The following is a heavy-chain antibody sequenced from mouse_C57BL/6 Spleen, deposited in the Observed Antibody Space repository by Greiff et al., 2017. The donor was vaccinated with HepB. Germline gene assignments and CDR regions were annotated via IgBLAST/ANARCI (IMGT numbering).Heavy chain of an antibody. CDR1: GFTFSDYG. CDR3: ASDYDAMDY. Sequence: EVMLVESGGGLVKPGGSLKLSCAASGFTFSDYGMHWVRQAPEKGLEWVAYISSGSSTIYYADTVKGRFTISRDNAKNTLFLQMTSLRSEDAAMYYCASDYDAMDYWGQGTSVTVSS. CDR2: ISSGSSTI. J-gene: IGHJ4*01. V-gene: IGHV5-17*01.